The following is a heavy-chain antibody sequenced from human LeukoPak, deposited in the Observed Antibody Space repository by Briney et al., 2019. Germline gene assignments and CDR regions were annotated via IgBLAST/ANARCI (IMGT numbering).Heavy chain of an antibody. CDR2: IDPKSGGT. J-gene: IGHJ5*02. CDR3: ARDILTGSRWFDP. D-gene: IGHD3-9*01. CDR1: GYTFTGSH. V-gene: IGHV1-2*02. Sequence: GASVKVSCKASGYTFTGSHMHWVRQAPGQGLEWMGSIDPKSGGTNSARMFQGGVTLTRDTSISTAYMELSRLRSDDTAVYYCARDILTGSRWFDPWGQGTLVTVSS.